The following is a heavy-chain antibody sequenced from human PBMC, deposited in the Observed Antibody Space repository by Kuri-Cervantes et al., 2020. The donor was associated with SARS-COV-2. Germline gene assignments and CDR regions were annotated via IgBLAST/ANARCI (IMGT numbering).Heavy chain of an antibody. CDR3: ARGGSPGGGYCSSTSCYTIY. CDR1: GFTFSSYA. V-gene: IGHV3-23*01. D-gene: IGHD2-2*02. Sequence: LSLTCAASGFTFSSYAMSWVRQAPGKGLEWVSAISGSGGSTYYADSVKGRFTISRDNSKNTLYLQMNSLRAEDTAVYYCARGGSPGGGYCSSTSCYTIYWGQGTLVTVSS. J-gene: IGHJ4*02. CDR2: ISGSGGST.